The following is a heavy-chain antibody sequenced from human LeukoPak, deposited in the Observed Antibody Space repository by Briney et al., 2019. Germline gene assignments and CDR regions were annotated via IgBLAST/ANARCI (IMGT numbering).Heavy chain of an antibody. CDR1: GGSFSGYY. J-gene: IGHJ6*02. CDR3: ARGPKGVRGVKSAPPYYYYYYGMDV. Sequence: PSETLSLTCAVYGGSFSGYYWSWIRQPPGKGLEWIGEINHSGSTNYNPSLKSRVTISVDTSKNQFSLKLSSVTAADTAVYYCARGPKGVRGVKSAPPYYYYYYGMDVWGQGTTVTVSS. CDR2: INHSGST. D-gene: IGHD3-10*01. V-gene: IGHV4-34*01.